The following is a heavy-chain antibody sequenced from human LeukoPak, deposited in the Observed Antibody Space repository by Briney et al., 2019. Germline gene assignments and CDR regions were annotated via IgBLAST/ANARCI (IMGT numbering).Heavy chain of an antibody. CDR1: GYSFTSYW. D-gene: IGHD4-17*01. CDR3: ARRVYGDYSQLVDY. Sequence: GESLKISCKGFGYSFTSYWIGWVRQMPGKGLEWKGIIYPGDSDTRYSPSFQGQVTISADKSNSTAYLQWSSLKASDTAMYYCARRVYGDYSQLVDYWGQGTLVTVSS. V-gene: IGHV5-51*01. J-gene: IGHJ4*02. CDR2: IYPGDSDT.